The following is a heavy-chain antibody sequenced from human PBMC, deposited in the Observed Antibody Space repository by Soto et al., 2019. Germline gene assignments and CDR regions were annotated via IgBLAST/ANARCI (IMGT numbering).Heavy chain of an antibody. CDR2: IIPIFGTA. D-gene: IGHD3-9*01. Sequence: ASVKVSCKASGGTFSSYAISWVRQAPGQGLEWMGGIIPIFGTANYAQKFQGRVTITADESTSTAYMELSSLRSEDTAVYYCAREYYDILTGYYSGLYYFDYWGQGTLVTVSS. CDR1: GGTFSSYA. CDR3: AREYYDILTGYYSGLYYFDY. V-gene: IGHV1-69*13. J-gene: IGHJ4*02.